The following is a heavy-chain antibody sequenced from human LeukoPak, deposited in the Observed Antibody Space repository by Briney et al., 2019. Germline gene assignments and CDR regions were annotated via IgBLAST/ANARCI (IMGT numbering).Heavy chain of an antibody. Sequence: GGSLRLSCTAPGFIFNIHGMNWVRQAPGKGLEWVSYISSSGSTIYYADSVKGRFTISRDNAKNSLYLQMNSLRAEDTAVYYCAELGITMIGGVWGKGTTVTISS. CDR3: AELGITMIGGV. CDR1: GFIFNIHG. V-gene: IGHV3-48*04. CDR2: ISSSGSTI. J-gene: IGHJ6*04. D-gene: IGHD3-10*02.